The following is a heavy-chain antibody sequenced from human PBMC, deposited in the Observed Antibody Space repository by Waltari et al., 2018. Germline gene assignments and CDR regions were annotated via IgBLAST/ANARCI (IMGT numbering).Heavy chain of an antibody. CDR3: ARDVVIMENWFDP. V-gene: IGHV4-39*07. Sequence: QLQLQESGPGLVKPSETLSLTYTVSGGSISHNTYYWGWIRQPPGKGLEWIGSIYYSGSTYYNPSLRSRVTIVVDTSKNQFSLKLTSVTAADTAVYYCARDVVIMENWFDPWGQGTLVTISS. CDR2: IYYSGST. D-gene: IGHD2-15*01. J-gene: IGHJ5*02. CDR1: GGSISHNTYY.